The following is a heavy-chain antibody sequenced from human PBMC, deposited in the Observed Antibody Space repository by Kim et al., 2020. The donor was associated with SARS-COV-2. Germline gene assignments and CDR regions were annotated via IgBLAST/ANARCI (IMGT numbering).Heavy chain of an antibody. Sequence: SETLSLTCTVSGGSISSYYWSWIRQPPGKGLEWIGYIYYSGSTNYNPSLKSRVTISVDTSKNQFSLKLSSVTAADTAVYYCARVRYQPGSGYYYYGMDVWGQGTTVTVSS. D-gene: IGHD2-2*01. V-gene: IGHV4-59*01. CDR1: GGSISSYY. J-gene: IGHJ6*02. CDR3: ARVRYQPGSGYYYYGMDV. CDR2: IYYSGST.